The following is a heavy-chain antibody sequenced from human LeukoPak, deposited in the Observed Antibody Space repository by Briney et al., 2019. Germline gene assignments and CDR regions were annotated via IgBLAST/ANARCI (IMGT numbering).Heavy chain of an antibody. Sequence: SETLSLTCTVSGASISSFYWNWIRQSPGKGLEWIGCTSDTGSTKYNPALQSRVTISVDTSKNQFSLQLTSVTSADTAVYFCATGYYEPHEHWGQGTRVSASS. D-gene: IGHD3-22*01. CDR2: TSDTGST. CDR1: GASISSFY. V-gene: IGHV4-59*01. CDR3: ATGYYEPHEH. J-gene: IGHJ1*01.